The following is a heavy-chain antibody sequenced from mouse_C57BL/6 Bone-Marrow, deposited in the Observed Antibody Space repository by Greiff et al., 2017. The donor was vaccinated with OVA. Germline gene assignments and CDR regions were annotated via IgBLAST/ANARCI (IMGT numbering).Heavy chain of an antibody. CDR2: ISDGGSYT. J-gene: IGHJ1*03. Sequence: EVQGVESGGGLVKPGGSLKLSCAASGFTFSSYAMSWVRQTPEKRLEWVATISDGGSYTYYPDNVKGRFTISRDNAKNNLYLQMSHLKSEDTAMYYCARGIYYDYDGWYFDVWGTGTTVTVSS. D-gene: IGHD2-4*01. CDR1: GFTFSSYA. CDR3: ARGIYYDYDGWYFDV. V-gene: IGHV5-4*01.